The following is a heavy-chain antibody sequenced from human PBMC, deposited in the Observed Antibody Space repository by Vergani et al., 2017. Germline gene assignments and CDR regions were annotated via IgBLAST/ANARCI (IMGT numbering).Heavy chain of an antibody. V-gene: IGHV3-23*01. CDR2: ISGSGGST. CDR1: GFTFSSYA. J-gene: IGHJ4*02. CDR3: AKYPAGESDGYYVVGYFDY. Sequence: EVQLLESGGGLVQPGGSLRLSCAASGFTFSSYAMSWVRQAPGKGLEWVSAISGSGGSTYYADSVKGRFTISRDNSKNTLYLQMNSLRADDTAVYYCAKYPAGESDGYYVVGYFDYWGQGTLVTVSS. D-gene: IGHD3-3*01.